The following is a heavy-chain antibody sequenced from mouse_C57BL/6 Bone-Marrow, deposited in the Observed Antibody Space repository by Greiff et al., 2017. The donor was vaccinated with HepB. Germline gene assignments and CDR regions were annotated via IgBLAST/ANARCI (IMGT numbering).Heavy chain of an antibody. J-gene: IGHJ3*01. V-gene: IGHV1-85*01. CDR1: GYTFTSYD. CDR2: IYPRDGST. Sequence: VQGVESGPELVKPGASVKLSCKASGYTFTSYDINWVKQRPGQGLEWIGWIYPRDGSTKYNEKFKGKATLTVDTSSSTAYMELHSLTSEDSAVFFCAKYYYGSSYGFAYWGQGTLVTVSA. CDR3: AKYYYGSSYGFAY. D-gene: IGHD1-1*01.